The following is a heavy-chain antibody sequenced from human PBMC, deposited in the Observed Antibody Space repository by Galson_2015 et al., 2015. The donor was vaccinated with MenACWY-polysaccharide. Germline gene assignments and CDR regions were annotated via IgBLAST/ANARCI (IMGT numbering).Heavy chain of an antibody. D-gene: IGHD1-26*01. CDR3: ARDDMSGSYYDY. CDR2: INPNSGGT. J-gene: IGHJ4*02. CDR1: GYTFTGYY. V-gene: IGHV1-2*02. Sequence: SVKVSCKASGYTFTGYYMHWVRQAPGQGLEWMGWINPNSGGTNYAQKFQGRVTMTRDTSVSTAYMGLSSLISDDTAVYYCARDDMSGSYYDYWGQGTLVTVSS.